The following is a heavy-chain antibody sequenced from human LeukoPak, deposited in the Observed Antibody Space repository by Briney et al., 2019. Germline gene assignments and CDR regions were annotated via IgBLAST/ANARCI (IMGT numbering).Heavy chain of an antibody. J-gene: IGHJ4*02. CDR2: IYTSGST. Sequence: SETLSLTCTVSGGSISSHYWSWIRQSAVKGLEWIGRIYTSGSTNYIPSLKSRVTMSVDTSKNQFSLKLSSVTAADTAVYYCARLRIRRSQLWSLPYFDYWGQGTLVTVSS. D-gene: IGHD5-18*01. CDR1: GGSISSHY. CDR3: ARLRIRRSQLWSLPYFDY. V-gene: IGHV4-4*07.